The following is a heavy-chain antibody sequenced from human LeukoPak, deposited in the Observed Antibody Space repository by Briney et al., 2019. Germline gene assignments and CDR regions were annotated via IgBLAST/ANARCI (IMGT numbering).Heavy chain of an antibody. CDR2: IYYSGST. Sequence: SQTQSLTCTVSGVSISSGDYYWSWIRQPPGKGLEWIGYIYYSGSTYYNPSLKSRATISVDTSKNQFSLKLSSVTAADTAVYYCSCRDYYYYGMDVWGQGTTVTVSS. V-gene: IGHV4-30-4*01. J-gene: IGHJ6*02. D-gene: IGHD2-15*01. CDR1: GVSISSGDYY. CDR3: SCRDYYYYGMDV.